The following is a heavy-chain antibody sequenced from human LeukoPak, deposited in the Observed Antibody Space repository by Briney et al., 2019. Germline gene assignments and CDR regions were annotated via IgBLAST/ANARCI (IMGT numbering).Heavy chain of an antibody. J-gene: IGHJ4*02. D-gene: IGHD3-10*01. CDR1: GFTFSSYA. CDR3: ARDQVTMVRGVLDY. V-gene: IGHV3-30-3*01. Sequence: PGGSLRLSCAASGFTFSSYAMHWVRQAPGKGLEWVAVISYDGSNKYYADSVKGRFTISRDNSKNTLYLQMNSLRAEDTAVYYCARDQVTMVRGVLDYWGQGTLVTVSS. CDR2: ISYDGSNK.